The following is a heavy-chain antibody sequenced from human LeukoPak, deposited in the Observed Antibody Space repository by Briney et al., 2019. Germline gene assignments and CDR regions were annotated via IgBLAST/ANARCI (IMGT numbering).Heavy chain of an antibody. CDR1: GFTFSSYE. J-gene: IGHJ4*01. Sequence: GGSLRLSCAASGFTFSSYEMNWVRQAPGKGLEWVSYISSSGSTIYYADSVKGRFTISRDNTKNSLYLQMSSLRAEDTAVYYCARDGTAPGLYFDLWGQGTLVTVSS. CDR3: ARDGTAPGLYFDL. D-gene: IGHD6-13*01. CDR2: ISSSGSTI. V-gene: IGHV3-48*03.